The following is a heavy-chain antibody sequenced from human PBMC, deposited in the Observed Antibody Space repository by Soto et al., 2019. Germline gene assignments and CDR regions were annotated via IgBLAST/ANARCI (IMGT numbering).Heavy chain of an antibody. V-gene: IGHV1-2*04. D-gene: IGHD3-10*01. Sequence: GASVKVSCKASGYIFINYYIHWVRQAPGQGLEWIGIINPNGGSTNYAQKFQGWVTMTRNTSTSTAYMELSRLRSEDTAVYYCARNRGAMGFGELLTDYYYYMDVWGKGTTVTVSS. CDR2: INPNGGST. J-gene: IGHJ6*03. CDR1: GYIFINYY. CDR3: ARNRGAMGFGELLTDYYYYMDV.